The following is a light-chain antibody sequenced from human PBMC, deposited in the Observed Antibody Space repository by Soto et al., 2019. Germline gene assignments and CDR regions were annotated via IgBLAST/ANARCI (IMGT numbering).Light chain of an antibody. J-gene: IGKJ4*01. CDR1: QSVSSY. Sequence: EIVLTQSPATLSLSPGERATLSCRASQSVSSYLAWYQQKPGQAHRLLIYDASYRDTGIPARFSGSGSGTDFTLTISSLDPEDFAVYYCQQRSNWLTLGGGTKVEIK. CDR2: DAS. V-gene: IGKV3-11*01. CDR3: QQRSNWLT.